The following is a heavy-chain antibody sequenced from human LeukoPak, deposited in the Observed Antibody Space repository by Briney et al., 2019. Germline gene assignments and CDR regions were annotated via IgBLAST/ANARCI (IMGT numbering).Heavy chain of an antibody. CDR1: GFTFGNYW. V-gene: IGHV3-7*01. Sequence: GGSLRLSCAASGFTFGNYWMNWVRQAPGKGLEWVANIKQDGSEKYFVDSVKGRFTISRDNAKNSLYLQMNSLRAEDTAVYYCAKEGAYPIVTYDSWGQGTLVAVSS. D-gene: IGHD4-11*01. CDR2: IKQDGSEK. J-gene: IGHJ5*01. CDR3: AKEGAYPIVTYDS.